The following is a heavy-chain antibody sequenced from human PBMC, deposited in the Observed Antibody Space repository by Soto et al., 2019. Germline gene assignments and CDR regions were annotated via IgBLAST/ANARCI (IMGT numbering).Heavy chain of an antibody. V-gene: IGHV1-69*13. CDR2: FIAMLGTP. D-gene: IGHD5-18*01. CDR3: ARGAMANFDY. J-gene: IGHJ4*02. Sequence: VASVKVSCKASGGTFGSQGIAWVRKAPGQGLEWMGGFIAMLGTPTYAKKVQGRATISADESLTSSYLELRSLRSEDTGVYFCARGAMANFDYWGQGTVVTVSS. CDR1: GGTFGSQG.